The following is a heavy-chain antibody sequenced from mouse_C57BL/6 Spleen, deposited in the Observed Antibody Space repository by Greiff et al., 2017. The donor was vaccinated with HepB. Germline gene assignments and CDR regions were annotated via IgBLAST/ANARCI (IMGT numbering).Heavy chain of an antibody. CDR3: ARGYSKYEDYAMDY. Sequence: EVHLVESGGGLVKPGGSLKLSCAASGFTFSSYAMSWVRQTPEKRLEWVATISDGGSYTYYPDNVKGRFTISRDNAKNNLYLQMSHLKSEDTAMYYCARGYSKYEDYAMDYWGQGTSVTVSS. CDR1: GFTFSSYA. CDR2: ISDGGSYT. D-gene: IGHD2-5*01. V-gene: IGHV5-4*01. J-gene: IGHJ4*01.